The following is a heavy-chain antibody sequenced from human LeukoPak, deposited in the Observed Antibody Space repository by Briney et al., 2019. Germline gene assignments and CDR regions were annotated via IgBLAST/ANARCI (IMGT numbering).Heavy chain of an antibody. Sequence: ASVKVSCKASGYTFTGYYMHWVRQAPGQGPEWMGWINPNSGGTNYAQKFQGRVTMTRDTSISTAYMELSRLRSDDTAVYYCARVVRGDYGYYFDYWGQGTLVTVSS. D-gene: IGHD4-17*01. CDR3: ARVVRGDYGYYFDY. CDR1: GYTFTGYY. J-gene: IGHJ4*02. V-gene: IGHV1-2*02. CDR2: INPNSGGT.